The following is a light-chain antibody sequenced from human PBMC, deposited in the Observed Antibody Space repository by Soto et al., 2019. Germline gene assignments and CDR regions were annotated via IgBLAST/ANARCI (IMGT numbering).Light chain of an antibody. V-gene: IGKV1-33*01. Sequence: DIQMTQSPPSLSVSVGDRATITCQASQDISNYLHWFQQKPGKAPQLLIFDVSNLQTGVPSRFSGGGSGTDFALTISSLEPEDIATYYCQQYDSRPLTFGQGTRLEIK. J-gene: IGKJ5*01. CDR3: QQYDSRPLT. CDR2: DVS. CDR1: QDISNY.